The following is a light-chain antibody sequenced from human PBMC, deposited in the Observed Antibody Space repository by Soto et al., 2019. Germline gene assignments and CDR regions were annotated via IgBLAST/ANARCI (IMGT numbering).Light chain of an antibody. Sequence: DVRMTQSPSSLSASVGDRVTITCRASQPIANYLAWYQQKPGKVPELLIYGASTLQSGVPSRFSGTASGTEFTLTISSLQPEDVATYYCQKYNSAPLTFGGGTKVEMK. CDR2: GAS. J-gene: IGKJ4*01. CDR3: QKYNSAPLT. CDR1: QPIANY. V-gene: IGKV1-27*01.